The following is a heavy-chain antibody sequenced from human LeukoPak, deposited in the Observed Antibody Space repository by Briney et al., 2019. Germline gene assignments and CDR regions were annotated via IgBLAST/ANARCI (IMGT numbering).Heavy chain of an antibody. Sequence: GGSLRLSCAASGFTFSSYSMNWVRRAPGKGLEWVSSISSSSSYIYYADSVKGRFTISRDNAKNSLYLQMNSLRAEDTAVYYCASLRYFDWLLLRGYYFDYWGQGTLVTVSS. V-gene: IGHV3-21*01. J-gene: IGHJ4*02. CDR1: GFTFSSYS. CDR2: ISSSSSYI. CDR3: ASLRYFDWLLLRGYYFDY. D-gene: IGHD3-9*01.